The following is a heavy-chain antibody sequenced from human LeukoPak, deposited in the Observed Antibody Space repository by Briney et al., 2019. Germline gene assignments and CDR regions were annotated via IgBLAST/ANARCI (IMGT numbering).Heavy chain of an antibody. J-gene: IGHJ5*02. CDR3: ARGHTAYYDSSGYYYRGLWFDP. CDR1: GGSSSGYY. Sequence: SGTLSLTCAVYGGSSSGYYWSWIRQPPGRGLEWIGEINHSGSTNYNPSLKSRVTISVDTSKNQFSLKLSSVTAADTAVYYCARGHTAYYDSSGYYYRGLWFDPWGQGTLVTVSS. V-gene: IGHV4-34*01. CDR2: INHSGST. D-gene: IGHD3-22*01.